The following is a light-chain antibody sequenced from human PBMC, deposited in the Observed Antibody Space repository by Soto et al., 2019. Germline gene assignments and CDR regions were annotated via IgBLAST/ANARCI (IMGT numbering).Light chain of an antibody. CDR3: QQLNTYPRT. V-gene: IGKV1-9*01. Sequence: IQLTQSPSSLSASVGDRVTITCRASQGIGSSLAWYQQKPGKAPKLLIYATSTLQGGVPSRCSGSGSGTDYTLTISSLQPEDFATYYCQQLNTYPRTFGPGTKVDIK. J-gene: IGKJ3*01. CDR2: ATS. CDR1: QGIGSS.